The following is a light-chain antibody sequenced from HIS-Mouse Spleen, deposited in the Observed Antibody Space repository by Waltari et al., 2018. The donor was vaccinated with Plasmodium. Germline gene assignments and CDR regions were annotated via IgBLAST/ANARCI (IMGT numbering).Light chain of an antibody. V-gene: IGKV1-33*01. CDR1: QDISNY. CDR3: QQYDNLPYT. J-gene: IGKJ2*01. Sequence: DIQMTQSPSSLSASVGDRVTITCQASQDISNYLNWYQQKPGKAPKFLIYDASNLETGVPSRFSGSGSGTDFTFTISSLQPEDIATYYCQQYDNLPYTFSQGTKLEIQ. CDR2: DAS.